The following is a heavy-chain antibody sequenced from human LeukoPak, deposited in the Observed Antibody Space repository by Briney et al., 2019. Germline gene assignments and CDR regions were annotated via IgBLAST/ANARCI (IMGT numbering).Heavy chain of an antibody. J-gene: IGHJ5*02. CDR3: ARVLSGSRDCFDP. CDR1: GFTFSRYW. V-gene: IGHV3-74*01. Sequence: GGSLRLSCAASGFTFSRYWIHWVRQAPGKGLEWVSRINPDGSTTTYADSVKGRCTISRDNVKNTVYLQMNSLRAEDTAVYYCARVLSGSRDCFDPWGKVTLFTVSS. CDR2: INPDGSTT. D-gene: IGHD3-22*01.